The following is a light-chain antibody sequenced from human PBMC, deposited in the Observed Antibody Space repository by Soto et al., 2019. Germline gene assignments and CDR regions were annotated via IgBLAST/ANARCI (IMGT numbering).Light chain of an antibody. J-gene: IGKJ3*01. CDR2: DAS. CDR3: QQRSNWPPIT. CDR1: QSVGRY. V-gene: IGKV3-11*01. Sequence: EIVLTQSPATLSLSPGERATLSCRASQSVGRYLAWYQQKPGQAPRLLIYDASNRATGIPARFSGSGSGTDFTLTISSLEPEDFAVYYCQQRSNWPPITFGPGTKVDIK.